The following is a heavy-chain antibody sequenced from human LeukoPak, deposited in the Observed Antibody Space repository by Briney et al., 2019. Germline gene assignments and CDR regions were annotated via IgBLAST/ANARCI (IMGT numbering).Heavy chain of an antibody. CDR2: ISYDGSNK. CDR3: ASLTVVL. CDR1: GFTFSSYA. D-gene: IGHD3-22*01. V-gene: IGHV3-30-3*01. J-gene: IGHJ4*02. Sequence: GGSLRLSCAASGFTFSSYAMHWVRQAPGKGLEWVAVISYDGSNKYYADSVKGRFTISRDNSKNTLYLQMNSLRAEDTAVYYCASLTVVLWGQGTLVTVSS.